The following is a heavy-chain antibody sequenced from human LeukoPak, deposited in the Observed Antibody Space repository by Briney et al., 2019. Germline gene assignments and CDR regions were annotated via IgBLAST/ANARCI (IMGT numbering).Heavy chain of an antibody. D-gene: IGHD6-19*01. CDR3: AKVDDTSDSSGWHDSFDY. CDR2: IRYDGSNK. Sequence: GGSLRLSCAASGFIVSHKYMAWVRQAPGKGLEWVAFIRYDGSNKYYADSVKGRFTISRDNSKNTLYLQMNSLRAEDTAVYYCAKVDDTSDSSGWHDSFDYWGQGTLVTVSS. CDR1: GFIVSHKY. V-gene: IGHV3-30*02. J-gene: IGHJ4*02.